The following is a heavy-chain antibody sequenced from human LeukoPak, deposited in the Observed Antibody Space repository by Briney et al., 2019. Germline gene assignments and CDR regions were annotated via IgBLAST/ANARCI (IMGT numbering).Heavy chain of an antibody. CDR2: IIPIFGTA. CDR3: ARGYHRYYSGSGRWYNWFDP. J-gene: IGHJ5*02. V-gene: IGHV1-69*06. CDR1: GGTFSSYA. Sequence: SVKVSCKASGGTFSSYAISWVRQAPGQGLEWMGGIIPIFGTANYAQKFQGRVTITADKSTSTAYMELSSLRSEDTAVYYCARGYHRYYSGSGRWYNWFDPWGQGTLVTVSS. D-gene: IGHD3-10*01.